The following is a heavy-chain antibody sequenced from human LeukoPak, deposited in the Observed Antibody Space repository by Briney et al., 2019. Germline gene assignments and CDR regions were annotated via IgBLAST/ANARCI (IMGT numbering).Heavy chain of an antibody. V-gene: IGHV3-30*18. Sequence: PGGSLRLSCAASGFTFSSYGMHWVRQAPGKGLEWVAVISYDGSNKYYADSVKGRFTISRDNSKNTLYLQMNSLRAEDTAVYYCAKDLDFGGSGSYYPGYWGQGTLVTVSS. CDR1: GFTFSSYG. CDR3: AKDLDFGGSGSYYPGY. D-gene: IGHD3-10*01. CDR2: ISYDGSNK. J-gene: IGHJ4*02.